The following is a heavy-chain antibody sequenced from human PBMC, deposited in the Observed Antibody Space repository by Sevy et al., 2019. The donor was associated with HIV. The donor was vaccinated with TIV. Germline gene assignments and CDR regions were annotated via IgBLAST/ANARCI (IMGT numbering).Heavy chain of an antibody. CDR2: ISGSDSTI. Sequence: GGSLRLSCAASGFTFSDYYMSWIRQAPGKGLEWISYISGSDSTIYYADSVKGRFTISRDNAKNSLYLQMNSLRAEDTAVYYWARDHVKDGDLGDYYYYAMDVWGQGTTVTVSS. V-gene: IGHV3-11*01. CDR3: ARDHVKDGDLGDYYYYAMDV. CDR1: GFTFSDYY. J-gene: IGHJ6*02. D-gene: IGHD4-17*01.